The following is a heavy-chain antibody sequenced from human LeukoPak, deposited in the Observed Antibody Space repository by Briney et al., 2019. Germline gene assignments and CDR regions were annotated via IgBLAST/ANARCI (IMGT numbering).Heavy chain of an antibody. CDR1: GFTFSTYG. CDR3: ASGHRGVFDY. V-gene: IGHV3-30*03. CDR2: ISYDGSNE. Sequence: PGRSLRLSCAASGFTFSTYGMHWVRQAPGKGLEWVAVISYDGSNEYYADSVKGRFTISRDNSKNTLYLQMSSLRAEDTAVYYCASGHRGVFDYWGQGTLVTVSS. J-gene: IGHJ4*02.